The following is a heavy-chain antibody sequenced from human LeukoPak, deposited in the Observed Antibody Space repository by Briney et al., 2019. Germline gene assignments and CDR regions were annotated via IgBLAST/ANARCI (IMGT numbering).Heavy chain of an antibody. CDR1: GGTFSSYT. J-gene: IGHJ4*02. D-gene: IGHD3-16*01. V-gene: IGHV1-69*04. Sequence: ASVKVSCXASGGTFSSYTISWVRQAPGQGLEWMGRIIPILGIANYAQKFQGRVTITADKSTSTAYMELSSLRSEDTAVYYCARDVGVSKFDYWGQGTLVTVSS. CDR3: ARDVGVSKFDY. CDR2: IIPILGIA.